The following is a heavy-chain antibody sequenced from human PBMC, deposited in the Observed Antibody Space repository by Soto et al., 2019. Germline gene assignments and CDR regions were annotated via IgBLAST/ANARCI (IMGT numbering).Heavy chain of an antibody. CDR3: TTDLSKFPGHGGLYYYYYMDV. Sequence: GGSLRLSCAASGFTFSNAWMSWVRQAPGKGLEWVGRIKSKTDGGTTDYAAPVKGRFTISRDDSKNTLYLQMNSLKTEDTAVYYCTTDLSKFPGHGGLYYYYYMDVWGKGTTVTVSS. V-gene: IGHV3-15*01. CDR1: GFTFSNAW. D-gene: IGHD4-17*01. J-gene: IGHJ6*03. CDR2: IKSKTDGGTT.